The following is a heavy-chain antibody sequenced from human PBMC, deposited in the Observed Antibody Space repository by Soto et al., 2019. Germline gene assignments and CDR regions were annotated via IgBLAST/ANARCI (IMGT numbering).Heavy chain of an antibody. CDR2: INHSGST. V-gene: IGHV4-34*01. CDR3: ARGRRSWYVY. J-gene: IGHJ4*02. D-gene: IGHD6-13*01. CDR1: GGSFSGYY. Sequence: QVKLQQWGAGLLKPSETLSLTCAVYGGSFSGYYWSWIRQPPGKGLEWIGEINHSGSTNYNPSLKSRVTISVDTSKNQFSLKLSSVTAADTAVYYCARGRRSWYVYWGQGTLVTVSS.